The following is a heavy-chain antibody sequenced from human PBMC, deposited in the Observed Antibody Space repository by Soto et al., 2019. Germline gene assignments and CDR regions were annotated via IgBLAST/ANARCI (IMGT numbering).Heavy chain of an antibody. CDR2: IIPIFGTA. CDR3: ARAGDGEYYYDSSGYYRYYFDY. J-gene: IGHJ4*02. Sequence: QVQLVQSGAEVKKPGSSVKVSCKASGGTFSSYAISWVRQAPGQGLEWMGGIIPIFGTANYAQKFQGRVTIPADESTSTAYMELSSLRSEDTAVYYCARAGDGEYYYDSSGYYRYYFDYWGQGTLVTVSS. V-gene: IGHV1-69*01. CDR1: GGTFSSYA. D-gene: IGHD3-22*01.